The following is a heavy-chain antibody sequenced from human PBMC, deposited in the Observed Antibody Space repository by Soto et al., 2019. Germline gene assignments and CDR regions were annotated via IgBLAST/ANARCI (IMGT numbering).Heavy chain of an antibody. CDR1: GDSIITTNYY. CDR3: ARAFYYGSGSYSGMDV. V-gene: IGHV4-39*01. CDR2: IYYIVST. Sequence: SETLSLTCTVSGDSIITTNYYWGWIRQPPGKGLEWIGSIYYIVSTYYNPSLKSRLTISVDTSKNQLSLKLTSVTAADTAVYYCARAFYYGSGSYSGMDVWGQGTTVTVSS. D-gene: IGHD3-10*01. J-gene: IGHJ6*02.